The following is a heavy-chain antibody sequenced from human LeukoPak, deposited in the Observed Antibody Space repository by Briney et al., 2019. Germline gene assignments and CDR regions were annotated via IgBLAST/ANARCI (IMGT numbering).Heavy chain of an antibody. Sequence: ASVKVSCKASGYTFTSYGISWVRQAPGQGLEWMGWISAYNGNTNYAQKLQDRVTMTTDTSTSTAYMELRSLRSDDTAVYYCARMADSGSWSYYYDYRGAWGKWTTVTV. J-gene: IGHJ6*03. CDR2: ISAYNGNT. CDR1: GYTFTSYG. D-gene: IGHD6-13*01. V-gene: IGHV1-18*01. CDR3: ARMADSGSWSYYYDYRGA.